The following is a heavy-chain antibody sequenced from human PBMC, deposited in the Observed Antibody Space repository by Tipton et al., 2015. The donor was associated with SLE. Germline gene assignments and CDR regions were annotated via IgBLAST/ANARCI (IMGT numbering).Heavy chain of an antibody. Sequence: SLRLSCAASGFTFSSYEMNWVRQAPGKGLEWVSYISSSGSNMFYADSVKGRFTISRDNAKNSLSLQMSNVRAEDTAVYYCAREKVLSTDTAAAHFDYWGQGTQVTVSS. V-gene: IGHV3-48*03. J-gene: IGHJ4*02. CDR3: AREKVLSTDTAAAHFDY. CDR1: GFTFSSYE. D-gene: IGHD5-18*01. CDR2: ISSSGSNM.